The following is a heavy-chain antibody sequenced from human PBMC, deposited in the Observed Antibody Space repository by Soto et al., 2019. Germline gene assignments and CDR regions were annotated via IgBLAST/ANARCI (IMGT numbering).Heavy chain of an antibody. Sequence: EVQLLESGGGLVQPGGSLRLSCVASGFTFSSYAMSWVRQAPGKGLEWVSAISGSGGSTYYADSVKGRFTISRDNSKNTLYLQMNSLRVEDTAVYYCAKVPRYCSGGSCYGGYFDYWGQGTLVTVSS. V-gene: IGHV3-23*01. CDR1: GFTFSSYA. CDR2: ISGSGGST. D-gene: IGHD2-15*01. J-gene: IGHJ4*02. CDR3: AKVPRYCSGGSCYGGYFDY.